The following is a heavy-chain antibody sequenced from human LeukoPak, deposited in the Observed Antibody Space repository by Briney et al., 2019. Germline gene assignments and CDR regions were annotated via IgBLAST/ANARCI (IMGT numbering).Heavy chain of an antibody. CDR2: IYPGDSDT. CDR3: AKFMVAARFSAFDI. V-gene: IGHV5-51*01. Sequence: LGESLRISCKGSGYSFTNYWIGWARQMPGKGLEWMGIIYPGDSDTRYSPSFQGQVTISADKSISTAYLQWSSLKASDTAMYYCAKFMVAARFSAFDIWGQGTMVTVSS. D-gene: IGHD5-12*01. J-gene: IGHJ3*02. CDR1: GYSFTNYW.